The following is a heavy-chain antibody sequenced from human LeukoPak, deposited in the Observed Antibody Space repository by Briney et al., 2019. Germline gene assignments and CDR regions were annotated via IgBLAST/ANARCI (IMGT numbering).Heavy chain of an antibody. D-gene: IGHD3-10*01. V-gene: IGHV4-31*03. J-gene: IGHJ3*02. CDR1: GGSISSGGYY. Sequence: SETLSLTCTVSGGSISSGGYYWSWIRQHPGKGLEWIGYIYYSGSTDYNPSLKSRVTISVDTSKNQFSLKLSSVTAADTAVYYCARDSWFGELLSVDDAFDIWGQGTMVTVSS. CDR2: IYYSGST. CDR3: ARDSWFGELLSVDDAFDI.